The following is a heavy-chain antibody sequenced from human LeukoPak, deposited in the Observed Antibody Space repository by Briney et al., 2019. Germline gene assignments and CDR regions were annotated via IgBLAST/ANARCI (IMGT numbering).Heavy chain of an antibody. D-gene: IGHD1-26*01. J-gene: IGHJ4*02. V-gene: IGHV3-74*01. CDR2: INSDGTDT. CDR3: AKYGPQDSGSSHFDY. Sequence: GGSLRLSCAASGFTFSVYWMHWVGQAPGRGLVGGSRINSDGTDTNYADSVKGRFTTSRDNSKNTLFLQMNSLRAEDTAIYYCAKYGPQDSGSSHFDYWGQGALVTVSS. CDR1: GFTFSVYW.